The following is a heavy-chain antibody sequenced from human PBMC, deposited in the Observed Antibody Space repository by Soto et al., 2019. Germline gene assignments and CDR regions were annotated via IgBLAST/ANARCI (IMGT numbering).Heavy chain of an antibody. Sequence: GESLKISCAASGFTFSSYAMHWVRQAPGKGLEYVSAISSNGGSTYYANSVKGRFTISRDNSKNTLYLQMGSLRAEDMAVYYCARAEGSGSRTYYYYGMDVWGQGTTVTVSS. D-gene: IGHD3-10*01. CDR2: ISSNGGST. CDR1: GFTFSSYA. J-gene: IGHJ6*02. V-gene: IGHV3-64*01. CDR3: ARAEGSGSRTYYYYGMDV.